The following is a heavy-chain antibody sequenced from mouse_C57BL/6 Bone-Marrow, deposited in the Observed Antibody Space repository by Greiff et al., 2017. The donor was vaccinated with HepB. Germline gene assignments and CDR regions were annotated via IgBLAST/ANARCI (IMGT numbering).Heavy chain of an antibody. Sequence: QVQLQQPGAELVRPGTSVKLSCKASGYTFTSYWMHWVKQRPGQGLEWIGVIDPSDSYTNYNQKFKGKATLTVDTSSSTAYMQLSSLTSEDSAVYYCARGVITTVVATRGFAYWGQGTRVTVSA. CDR2: IDPSDSYT. D-gene: IGHD1-1*01. CDR1: GYTFTSYW. CDR3: ARGVITTVVATRGFAY. J-gene: IGHJ3*01. V-gene: IGHV1-59*01.